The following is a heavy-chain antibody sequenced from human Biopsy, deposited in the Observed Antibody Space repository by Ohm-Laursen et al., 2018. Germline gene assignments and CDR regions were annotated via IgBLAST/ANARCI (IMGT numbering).Heavy chain of an antibody. CDR2: IYSTGRSS. J-gene: IGHJ2*01. D-gene: IGHD6-19*01. CDR1: GGSVDDYF. V-gene: IGHV4-4*07. Sequence: GTLSLTCSVSGGSVDDYFWNWIRQPAGKGLEWIGRIYSTGRSSAYHPSFQSRVTMSLDTSNKQFSLKLTSVTAAGTAVYYCARTPGVAVAGRFFDLWGRGTLVTVSS. CDR3: ARTPGVAVAGRFFDL.